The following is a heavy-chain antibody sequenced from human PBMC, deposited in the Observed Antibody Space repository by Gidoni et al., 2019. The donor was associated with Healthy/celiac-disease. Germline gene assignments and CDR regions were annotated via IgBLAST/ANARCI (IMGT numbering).Heavy chain of an antibody. Sequence: QVQLQESCPGLVKPSQTLSLTCTVSGRSISSGGYYWSWIRQHPGKGLEWIGYIYYSGGTYYNPSLKSRVTISVDTSKNQFSLKLSSVTAADTAVYYCARERGGYGDQPSLDYWGQGTLVTVSS. V-gene: IGHV4-31*03. CDR2: IYYSGGT. CDR3: ARERGGYGDQPSLDY. D-gene: IGHD4-17*01. J-gene: IGHJ4*02. CDR1: GRSISSGGYY.